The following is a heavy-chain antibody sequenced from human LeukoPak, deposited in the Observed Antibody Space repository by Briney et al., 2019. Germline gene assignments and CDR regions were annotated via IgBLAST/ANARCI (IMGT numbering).Heavy chain of an antibody. J-gene: IGHJ6*02. CDR2: IIPIFGTA. D-gene: IGHD6-19*01. Sequence: SVKVSCKASGGTFSSYAISWVRQAPGQGLEWMGGIIPIFGTANYAQKFQGRVTITADESTSTAYMEPSSLRSEDTAVYYCARDLIAVAGTGYYYGMDVWGQGTTVTVSS. V-gene: IGHV1-69*13. CDR1: GGTFSSYA. CDR3: ARDLIAVAGTGYYYGMDV.